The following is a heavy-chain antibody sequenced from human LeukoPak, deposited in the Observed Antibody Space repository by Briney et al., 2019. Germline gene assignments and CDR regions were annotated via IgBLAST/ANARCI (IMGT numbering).Heavy chain of an antibody. CDR2: IKQDGSEK. CDR3: AKDRLSGGNFHYGMDV. V-gene: IGHV3-7*03. D-gene: IGHD4-23*01. Sequence: PGGSLRLSCAAPGFTFSSYWMSWVRQAPGKGLEWVANIKQDGSEKYYVDSVKGRFTISRDNAKNSLYLQMNSLRAEDTAVYYCAKDRLSGGNFHYGMDVWGQGTTVTVSS. CDR1: GFTFSSYW. J-gene: IGHJ6*02.